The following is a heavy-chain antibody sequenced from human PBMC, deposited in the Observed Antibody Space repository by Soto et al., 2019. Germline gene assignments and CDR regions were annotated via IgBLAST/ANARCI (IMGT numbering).Heavy chain of an antibody. CDR1: GFTFSSYW. CDR2: INSDGSST. V-gene: IGHV3-74*01. CDR3: ARDRALANLDPDSLGWLDP. D-gene: IGHD3-3*02. J-gene: IGHJ5*02. Sequence: GGSLRLSCAASGFTFSSYWMHWVRQAPGKGLVWVSRINSDGSSTSYADSVKGRFTISRDNAKNTLYLQMNSLRAEDTAVYYCARDRALANLDPDSLGWLDPWGQGTIVTVYS.